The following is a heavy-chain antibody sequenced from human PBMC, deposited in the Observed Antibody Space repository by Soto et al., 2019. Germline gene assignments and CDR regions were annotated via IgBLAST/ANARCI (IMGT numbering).Heavy chain of an antibody. V-gene: IGHV1-8*01. CDR1: GYTFTSYD. Sequence: QVQLVQSGAEVKKPGASVKVSCKASGYTFTSYDINWVRQATGQGLEWMGWMNPNSGNTGYAQKFQGRVTMTRNTSISKAYMQLSSPRSEDTAVYYCASGTPSVVVVPAATPWRYGRDVWGQATTVTVSS. J-gene: IGHJ6*02. CDR3: ASGTPSVVVVPAATPWRYGRDV. CDR2: MNPNSGNT. D-gene: IGHD2-2*01.